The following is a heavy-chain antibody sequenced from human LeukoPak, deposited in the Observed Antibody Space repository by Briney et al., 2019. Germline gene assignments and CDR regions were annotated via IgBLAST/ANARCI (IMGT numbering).Heavy chain of an antibody. V-gene: IGHV4-39*01. CDR3: WRAADH. CDR1: GGSIRGGGYY. Sequence: SETLSLTCSFSGGSIRGGGYYWGWVRQPPGKGLEWIASLYSNGNTFYNPSLKSRVTISEESSKSQFSLKLRTVTAADTAVYFCWRAADHWGQGILVTVSS. J-gene: IGHJ4*02. CDR2: LYSNGNT.